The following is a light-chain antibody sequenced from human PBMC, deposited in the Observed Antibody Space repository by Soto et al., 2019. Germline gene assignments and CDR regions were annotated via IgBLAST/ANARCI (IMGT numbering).Light chain of an antibody. CDR1: SSDVGGYNY. Sequence: QSALTQPASVSGSPGQSITISCTGTSSDVGGYNYVSWYQQHPGKAPKLLIYDVSNRPSGVSNRFSGSKSGNTASLTISGLQAEVEADYYCSSSTSSTTRVFGGGTKLTVL. CDR2: DVS. J-gene: IGLJ2*01. V-gene: IGLV2-14*01. CDR3: SSSTSSTTRV.